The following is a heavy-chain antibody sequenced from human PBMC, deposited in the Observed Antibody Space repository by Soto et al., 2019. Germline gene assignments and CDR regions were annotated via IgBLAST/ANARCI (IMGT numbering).Heavy chain of an antibody. CDR2: IHYTGSI. Sequence: QVQLQQSGPGLVEPSQTLSLTCAVSGSSISSEYFHWTWIRQSPGKGLEWIGYIHYTGSIMYNPSFKSRLTMAVDTTKNQFSLQLTSVTAADTAVYFCAREDDGGDRDYYGLDVWGQGTTVTVSS. D-gene: IGHD2-21*02. J-gene: IGHJ6*02. CDR3: AREDDGGDRDYYGLDV. V-gene: IGHV4-30-4*08. CDR1: GSSISSEYFH.